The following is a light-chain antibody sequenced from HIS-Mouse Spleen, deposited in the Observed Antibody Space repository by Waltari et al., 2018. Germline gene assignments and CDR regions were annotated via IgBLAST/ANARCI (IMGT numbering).Light chain of an antibody. V-gene: IGLV2-11*01. CDR2: DVS. CDR1: SSDVGGYNY. J-gene: IGLJ1*01. Sequence: QSALTQPRSVSGSPGQSVTISCTGTSSDVGGYNYVSWYQQHPGNAPILMIYDVSTRPSGVPDRFSGSKSGTTASLTISGLQAEDEADYYCCSYAGSYTYVFGTGTKVTVL. CDR3: CSYAGSYTYV.